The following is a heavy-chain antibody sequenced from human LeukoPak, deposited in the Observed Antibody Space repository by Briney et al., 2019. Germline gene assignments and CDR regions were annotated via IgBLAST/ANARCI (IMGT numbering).Heavy chain of an antibody. CDR1: GFAFSSSN. CDR2: ITSDAYI. CDR3: ARADYGDYGVDY. J-gene: IGHJ4*02. D-gene: IGHD4-17*01. Sequence: GGSLRLSCAGSGFAFSSSNLNWFRQAPGKGLEWVSSITSDAYIYYADSLKGRFSISRDNAKNSVYLQMISLTDEDTAAYYCARADYGDYGVDYWGQGTLVTVSS. V-gene: IGHV3-21*01.